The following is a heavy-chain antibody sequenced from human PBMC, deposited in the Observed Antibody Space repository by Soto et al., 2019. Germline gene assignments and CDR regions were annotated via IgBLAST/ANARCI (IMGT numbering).Heavy chain of an antibody. J-gene: IGHJ6*02. CDR1: GYSFTSYW. D-gene: IGHD6-13*01. CDR3: ARTGSSRVREKYYHSGMDV. V-gene: IGHV5-51*01. Sequence: PGESLTISCKGSGYSFTSYWICWVRQMPVKGLKWMGIIYPSDSDTKYSPSFQGQVTISADKSIDTAYLQWSSLKASDSAMYYCARTGSSRVREKYYHSGMDVWGQGTTVTVSS. CDR2: IYPSDSDT.